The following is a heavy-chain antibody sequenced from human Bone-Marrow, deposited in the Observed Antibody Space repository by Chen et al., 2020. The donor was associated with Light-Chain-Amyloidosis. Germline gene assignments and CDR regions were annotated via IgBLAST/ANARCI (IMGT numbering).Heavy chain of an antibody. V-gene: IGHV1-2*02. CDR1: GYTFTGYY. J-gene: IGHJ6*02. CDR3: ATVYQNDDFWGGSTSLYGMDV. Sequence: QVQLVQSGAEVKKPGASVKVSCKASGYTFTGYYIHGVRQAPGQGLEWMGWINPDSGATNYAQKFQGRVSLTRDTSVNTGYMELSRLRFDDTSVYYCATVYQNDDFWGGSTSLYGMDVWGQGTTVTVSS. CDR2: INPDSGAT. D-gene: IGHD3-3*01.